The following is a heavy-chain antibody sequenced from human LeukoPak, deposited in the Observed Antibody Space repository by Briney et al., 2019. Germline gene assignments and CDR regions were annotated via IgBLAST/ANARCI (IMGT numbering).Heavy chain of an antibody. CDR3: ARDWDGAFDFNTFDI. CDR1: GASVSASGYF. Sequence: SENLFLTCTVSGASVSASGYFWGWIRQPPGRGLEWIGTLHYSRSTYYNTSLRSRVTISVDTSKNQFSLKLNSVTSADTAIYYCARDWDGAFDFNTFDIWGLGTMVTVSS. J-gene: IGHJ3*02. V-gene: IGHV4-39*07. CDR2: LHYSRST. D-gene: IGHD4/OR15-4a*01.